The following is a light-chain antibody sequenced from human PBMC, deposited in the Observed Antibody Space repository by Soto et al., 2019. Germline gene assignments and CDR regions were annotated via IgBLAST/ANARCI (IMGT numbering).Light chain of an antibody. CDR2: TDN. CDR3: AAWDDSLNGRV. V-gene: IGLV1-44*01. CDR1: SSNIGSNT. J-gene: IGLJ3*02. Sequence: QSVLTQPPSESGTTGQRVTISCSGSSSNIGSNTVKWYQQLPGTAPKLLIYTDNLRPSGVPDRFSGSKSGTSASLAISGLQSEDEADYYCAAWDDSLNGRVFGGGTKLTVL.